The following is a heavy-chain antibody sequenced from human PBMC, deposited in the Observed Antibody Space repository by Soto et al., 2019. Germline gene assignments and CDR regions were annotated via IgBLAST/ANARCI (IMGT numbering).Heavy chain of an antibody. V-gene: IGHV4-61*01. CDR1: GGSVSSGNDY. Sequence: SETLSLTCTVSGGSVSSGNDYWSWIRQPPGKGLEWIGYVYHSGRTYYNPSLKSRLTISGDTSKNQFSLKLTSVTASDTAVYYRASGRYYAYFRYWGQGTLVTVSS. D-gene: IGHD3-10*01. CDR3: ASGRYYAYFRY. J-gene: IGHJ4*02. CDR2: VYHSGRT.